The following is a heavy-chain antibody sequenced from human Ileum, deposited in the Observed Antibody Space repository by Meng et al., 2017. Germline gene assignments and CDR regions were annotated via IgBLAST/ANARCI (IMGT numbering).Heavy chain of an antibody. CDR3: TTTYGYGHIY. V-gene: IGHV3-7*01. CDR2: INPDGSEK. D-gene: IGHD5-18*01. J-gene: IGHJ4*02. CDR1: GVAFSSDW. Sequence: GGSLRLSCAGSGVAFSSDWMSWVRQTPGKGLEWVANINPDGSEKYYVDSLRGRFTISRDNAESSLYLQLNSLRVEDTAVYYCTTTYGYGHIYWGQGTLVTVSS.